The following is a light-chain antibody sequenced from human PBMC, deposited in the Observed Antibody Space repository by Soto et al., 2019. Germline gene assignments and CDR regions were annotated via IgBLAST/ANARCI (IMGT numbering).Light chain of an antibody. CDR1: QSISNW. CDR2: KAS. Sequence: DIQMTQSPSTLSASVGDRVTITCRASQSISNWLAWYQQKPGKAPKVLIYKASTLERGVPSRFSGSGSGTEFTLTISSLQPDDFATYYCQQYYSYWTFGQGTKVEIK. V-gene: IGKV1-5*03. J-gene: IGKJ1*01. CDR3: QQYYSYWT.